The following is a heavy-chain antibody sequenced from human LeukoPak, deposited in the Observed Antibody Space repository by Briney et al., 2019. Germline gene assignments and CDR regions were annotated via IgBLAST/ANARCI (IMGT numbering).Heavy chain of an antibody. Sequence: PGGSLRLSCAASGFTFSSYAMSWVRQAPGKGLEWVSAISGSGGSTYYADSVKGRFTISRDNAKNSLYLQMNSLRAEDTAVYYCARDLARVVVVAAIPPGDAFDIWGQGTMVTVSS. J-gene: IGHJ3*02. CDR2: ISGSGGST. CDR1: GFTFSSYA. CDR3: ARDLARVVVVAAIPPGDAFDI. D-gene: IGHD2-15*01. V-gene: IGHV3-23*01.